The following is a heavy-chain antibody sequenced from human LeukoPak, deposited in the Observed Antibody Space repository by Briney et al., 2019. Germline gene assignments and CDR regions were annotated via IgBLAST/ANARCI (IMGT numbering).Heavy chain of an antibody. D-gene: IGHD1-1*01. V-gene: IGHV4-4*07. CDR3: ARVLELERRGDAFDI. CDR2: IYTSGST. Sequence: SETLSLTCTVSGGSISSYYWSWIRQPAGKGLEWIGRIYTSGSTNYNPSLKSRVTMSVDTSKNQFSLKLSSVTAADTAVYYCARVLELERRGDAFDIWGQGTMVTVSS. CDR1: GGSISSYY. J-gene: IGHJ3*02.